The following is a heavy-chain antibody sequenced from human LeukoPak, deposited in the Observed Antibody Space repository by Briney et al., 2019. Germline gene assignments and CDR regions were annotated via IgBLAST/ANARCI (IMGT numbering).Heavy chain of an antibody. Sequence: GGSLRLSCAASRFTFSSYGMHWVRQAPGKGPEWVAVISYDGSNKYYADSVKGRFTISRDNSKNTLYLQMNSLRAEDTAVYYCAKDPSPAYGDYPNFDYWGQGTLVTVSS. D-gene: IGHD4-17*01. V-gene: IGHV3-30*18. CDR1: RFTFSSYG. CDR2: ISYDGSNK. CDR3: AKDPSPAYGDYPNFDY. J-gene: IGHJ4*02.